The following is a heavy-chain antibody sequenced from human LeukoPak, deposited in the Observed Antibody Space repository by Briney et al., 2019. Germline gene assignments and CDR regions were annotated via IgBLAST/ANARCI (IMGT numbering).Heavy chain of an antibody. D-gene: IGHD3-9*01. CDR3: AGVVFLTGYYRAPGY. CDR2: ISSCGSTI. CDR1: GFTFSDYY. J-gene: IGHJ4*02. Sequence: PGGSLRLSCAASGFTFSDYYMSWIRQAPGKGLEWVSYISSCGSTIYYADSVKGRFTISRDNAKNSLYLQMNSLRAEDTAVYYCAGVVFLTGYYRAPGYWGQGTLVTVSS. V-gene: IGHV3-11*01.